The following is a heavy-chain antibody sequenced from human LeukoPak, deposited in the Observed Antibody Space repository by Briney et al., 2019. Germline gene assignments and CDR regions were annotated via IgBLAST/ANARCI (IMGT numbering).Heavy chain of an antibody. CDR1: EFTFSSHW. V-gene: IGHV3-7*01. Sequence: GGSLRLSCAASEFTFSSHWVSWVRQAPGKGLEWVANINQDGSEKYYVDSVKGRFTISRDNAKNSLYLQMNSLRAEDAAVYYCARGEVVVVPAALDYWGQGTLVTVSS. J-gene: IGHJ4*02. D-gene: IGHD2-2*01. CDR2: INQDGSEK. CDR3: ARGEVVVVPAALDY.